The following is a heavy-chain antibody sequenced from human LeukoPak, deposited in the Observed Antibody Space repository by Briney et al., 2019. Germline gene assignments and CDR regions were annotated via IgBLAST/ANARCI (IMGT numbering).Heavy chain of an antibody. J-gene: IGHJ4*02. CDR1: GGSISSYY. Sequence: SETLSLTCTVSGGSISSYYWSWIRQPPGKGLEWIGYIYYSGSTNYNPSLKSRVTISVDTSKSQFSLKLSSVTAADTAVYYCARVMITFGGVISDYFDYWGQGTLVTVSS. CDR2: IYYSGST. D-gene: IGHD3-16*01. V-gene: IGHV4-59*01. CDR3: ARVMITFGGVISDYFDY.